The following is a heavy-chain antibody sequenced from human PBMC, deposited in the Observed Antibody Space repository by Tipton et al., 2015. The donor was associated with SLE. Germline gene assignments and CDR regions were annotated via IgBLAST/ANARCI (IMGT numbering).Heavy chain of an antibody. D-gene: IGHD4-11*01. V-gene: IGHV4-34*12. J-gene: IGHJ6*03. CDR3: AKWEAYSTFYLDV. CDR2: IIHSGVT. Sequence: TLSLTCAVYGESFNGYFWTWIRQPPGKGLEWIAEIIHSGVTNYNPSLKSRVTMSVDTSKNQFSLKMTSVTAADTAVYYCAKWEAYSTFYLDVWGKGTTVTVSS. CDR1: GESFNGYF.